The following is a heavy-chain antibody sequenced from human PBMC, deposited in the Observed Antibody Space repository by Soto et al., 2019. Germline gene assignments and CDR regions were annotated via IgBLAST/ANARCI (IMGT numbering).Heavy chain of an antibody. Sequence: GGSLTLSCAASGFTFSSYGMHWVRQAPGKGLEWVAVISYDGSNKYYADSVKGRFTISRDNSKNTLYLQMNSLRAEDTAVYYCAKDAPGTTFDYWGQGTLVTVSS. CDR3: AKDAPGTTFDY. V-gene: IGHV3-30*18. D-gene: IGHD4-17*01. J-gene: IGHJ4*02. CDR1: GFTFSSYG. CDR2: ISYDGSNK.